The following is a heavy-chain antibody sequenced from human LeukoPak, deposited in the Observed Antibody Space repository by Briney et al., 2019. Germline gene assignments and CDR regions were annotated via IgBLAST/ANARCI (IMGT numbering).Heavy chain of an antibody. J-gene: IGHJ1*01. CDR1: GGSISSYY. D-gene: IGHD3-9*01. V-gene: IGHV4-59*01. CDR2: IYYSGST. CDR3: ARTYYDILTGSTQYFQH. Sequence: SETLSLTCTVSGGSISSYYWSWIRQPPGKGLEWIWYIYYSGSTNYNPSLKSRVTISVDTSKNQFSLKLSSVTAADTAVYYCARTYYDILTGSTQYFQHWGQGTLVTVSS.